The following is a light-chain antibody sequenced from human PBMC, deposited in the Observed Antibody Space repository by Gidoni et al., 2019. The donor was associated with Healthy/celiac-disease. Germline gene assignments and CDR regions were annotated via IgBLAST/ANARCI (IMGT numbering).Light chain of an antibody. CDR1: QSVSSY. V-gene: IGKV3-11*01. Sequence: ELVLTQSPATLSLSPGERATLSCRASQSVSSYLAWYQQKPGQAPRLLIYDASNRATGIPARFSGSGSGTDFTLTISSLEPEDVAVYYCQQRSNWPRVTFGPGTKVDIK. CDR3: QQRSNWPRVT. CDR2: DAS. J-gene: IGKJ3*01.